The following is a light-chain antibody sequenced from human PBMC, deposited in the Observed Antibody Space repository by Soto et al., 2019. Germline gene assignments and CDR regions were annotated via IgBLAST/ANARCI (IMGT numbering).Light chain of an antibody. CDR1: QDVSRY. CDR2: DAS. J-gene: IGKJ3*01. V-gene: IGKV3-11*01. CDR3: QQRSNWL. Sequence: EIVFTQAPATLSFSRGERATLSCRATQDVSRYLAWYQQKPGQSPRLLIYDASNRATGIPARFSGSGSGTDFTLTISSLEPEDFAVYYCQQRSNWLLGPGTKVDIK.